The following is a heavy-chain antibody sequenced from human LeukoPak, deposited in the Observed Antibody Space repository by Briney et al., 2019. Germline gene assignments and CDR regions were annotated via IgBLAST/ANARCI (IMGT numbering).Heavy chain of an antibody. CDR2: ISGSGGST. CDR3: AKDDVWGSYRYPSGTTD. V-gene: IGHV3-23*01. Sequence: GGSLRLSCAASGFTFSSYAMSWVRQAPGKGLEWVSAISGSGGSTHYADSVKGRFTISRDNSKNTLYLQMNSLRAEDTAVYYCAKDDVWGSYRYPSGTTDWGQGTLVTVSS. D-gene: IGHD3-16*02. J-gene: IGHJ4*02. CDR1: GFTFSSYA.